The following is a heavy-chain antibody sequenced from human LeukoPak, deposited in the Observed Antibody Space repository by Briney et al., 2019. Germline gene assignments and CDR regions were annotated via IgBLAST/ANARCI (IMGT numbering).Heavy chain of an antibody. CDR2: IYYSGST. CDR3: ASLRIAMAGTYFDY. D-gene: IGHD6-19*01. V-gene: IGHV4-39*07. CDR1: GGSISSSSYY. J-gene: IGHJ4*02. Sequence: SETLSLTCTVSGGSISSSSYYWGWLRQPPRTGLEWIGNIYYSGSTYYSPSLKSRVTISVDTSKNQFSLKLSSVTAADTAVYYCASLRIAMAGTYFDYWGQGTLVTVSS.